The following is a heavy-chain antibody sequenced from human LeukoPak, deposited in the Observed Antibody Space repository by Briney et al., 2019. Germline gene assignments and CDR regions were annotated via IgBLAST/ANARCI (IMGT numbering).Heavy chain of an antibody. Sequence: RASVKVSCKASGYSFIKYDMNWVRQAPGQGLEWMGWINTNTGNPTYAQGFTGRFVFSLDTSVSTAYLQISGLKAEDTAVYYCARHIGNTFGTIIDWGQGTLVTVSS. CDR3: ARHIGNTFGTIID. CDR2: INTNTGNP. CDR1: GYSFIKYD. D-gene: IGHD3-16*02. J-gene: IGHJ4*02. V-gene: IGHV7-4-1*02.